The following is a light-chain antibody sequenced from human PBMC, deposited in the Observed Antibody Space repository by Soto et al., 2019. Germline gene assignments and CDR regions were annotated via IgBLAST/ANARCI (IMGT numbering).Light chain of an antibody. Sequence: EIVMTQSPATLSVSPGERATLSCRASQSVSSNLAWYQQKPGQAPRLLIYGSSTRAPGIPTRFSGRGFGIEFPLTLSSLQSEYFTVYYRQQYNNWPYTFDQGTKLEIK. CDR1: QSVSSN. V-gene: IGKV3-15*01. CDR3: QQYNNWPYT. J-gene: IGKJ2*01. CDR2: GSS.